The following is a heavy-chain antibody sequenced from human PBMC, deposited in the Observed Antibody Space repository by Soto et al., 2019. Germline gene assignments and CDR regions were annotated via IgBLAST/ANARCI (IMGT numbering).Heavy chain of an antibody. CDR2: IYYSGNT. Sequence: SGSLSLTCAVSGGSISSSSYFLGWIRQPPGKGLEWIGSIYYSGNTYYNSSLKSRVTISVDTSKNQFSLKLTSVTAADTAVYYCARHCSSTTCLELDYWGRGTLVTVSS. CDR3: ARHCSSTTCLELDY. CDR1: GGSISSSSYF. D-gene: IGHD2-2*01. J-gene: IGHJ4*02. V-gene: IGHV4-39*01.